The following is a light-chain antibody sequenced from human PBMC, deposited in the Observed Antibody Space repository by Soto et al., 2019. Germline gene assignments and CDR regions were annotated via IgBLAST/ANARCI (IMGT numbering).Light chain of an antibody. CDR3: QQSYSTPWT. Sequence: DIQITQYRSSLSASVGYRLSITCLASQNITIYLNWYQQKPGEATNLLIFGASTLQSGVTSRFSGSGSAKDFTLTISSLQPEDFASYYCQQSYSTPWTFGQGTKVDIK. V-gene: IGKV1-39*01. CDR2: GAS. J-gene: IGKJ1*01. CDR1: QNITIY.